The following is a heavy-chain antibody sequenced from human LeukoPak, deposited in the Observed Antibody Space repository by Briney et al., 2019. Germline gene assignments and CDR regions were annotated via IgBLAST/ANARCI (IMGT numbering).Heavy chain of an antibody. J-gene: IGHJ4*02. V-gene: IGHV4-59*01. CDR1: GGSISNYY. Sequence: PSETLSLTCTVSGGSISNYYWSWLRQPPGEGLEWIGYIYYSGNTNYNPSLKSRVTISVDTSKNQFSLKLSSVTAADTAVYYCARGLMMAVAGRGEFHYWGQGTLVTVSS. D-gene: IGHD6-13*01. CDR2: IYYSGNT. CDR3: ARGLMMAVAGRGEFHY.